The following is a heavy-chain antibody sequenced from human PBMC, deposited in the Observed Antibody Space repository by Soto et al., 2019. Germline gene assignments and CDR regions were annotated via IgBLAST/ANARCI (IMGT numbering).Heavy chain of an antibody. V-gene: IGHV1-46*01. CDR2: INPSGGST. CDR1: GYTFTGYY. D-gene: IGHD3-9*01. CDR3: ARDGGLRYFDLYYYYGMDV. Sequence: QVQLVQSGAEVKKPGASVKVSCKASGYTFTGYYMHWVRQAPGQGLEWMGIINPSGGSTSYAQKFQGRVTMTRDTSTSTVYMELSSLRSEDTAVYYCARDGGLRYFDLYYYYGMDVWGQGTTVTVSS. J-gene: IGHJ6*02.